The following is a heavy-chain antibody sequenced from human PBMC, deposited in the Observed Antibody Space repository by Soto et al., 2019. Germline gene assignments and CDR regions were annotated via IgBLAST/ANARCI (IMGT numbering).Heavy chain of an antibody. CDR2: IIPIFGTA. V-gene: IGHV1-69*13. D-gene: IGHD5-18*01. CDR1: GGTFSSYA. J-gene: IGHJ5*02. Sequence: SVKVSCKASGGTFSSYAISWVRQAPGQGLEWMGGIIPIFGTANYAQKFQGRVTITADESTSTAYMELSSLRSEDTAVYYCARVGLRGYSYGYNWFDPWGQGTLVTVSS. CDR3: ARVGLRGYSYGYNWFDP.